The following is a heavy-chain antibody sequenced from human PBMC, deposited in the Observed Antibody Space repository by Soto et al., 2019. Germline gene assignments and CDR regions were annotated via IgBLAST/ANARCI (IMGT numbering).Heavy chain of an antibody. V-gene: IGHV3-30-3*01. Sequence: GGSLRLSCAASGFTFSSYAMHWVRQAPGKGLEWVAVISYDGSNKYYADSVKGRFTISRDNSKNTLYLQMNSLRAEDTAVYYCARDHYGSGSFFSYYYSGMDVWGQGTTVTVSS. J-gene: IGHJ6*02. D-gene: IGHD3-10*01. CDR3: ARDHYGSGSFFSYYYSGMDV. CDR2: ISYDGSNK. CDR1: GFTFSSYA.